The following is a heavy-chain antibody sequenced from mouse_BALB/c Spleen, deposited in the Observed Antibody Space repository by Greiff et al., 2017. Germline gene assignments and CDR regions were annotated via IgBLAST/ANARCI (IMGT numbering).Heavy chain of an antibody. Sequence: VQLQQPGAELVKPGASVKLSCKASGYTFTSYWMHWVKQRPGQGLEWIGEINPSNGRTNYNEKFKSKATLTVDKSSSTAYMQLSSLTSEDSAVYYCAKAYYRYDGYAMDYWGQGTSVTVSS. D-gene: IGHD2-14*01. CDR3: AKAYYRYDGYAMDY. J-gene: IGHJ4*01. V-gene: IGHV1S81*02. CDR2: INPSNGRT. CDR1: GYTFTSYW.